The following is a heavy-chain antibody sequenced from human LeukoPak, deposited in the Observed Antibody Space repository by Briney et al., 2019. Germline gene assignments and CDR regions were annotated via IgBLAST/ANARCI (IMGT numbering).Heavy chain of an antibody. CDR2: MNPNSGNT. CDR3: ARGLEGATTVGYYYYYGMDV. D-gene: IGHD1-26*01. CDR1: GYTFTSYD. V-gene: IGHV1-8*01. Sequence: ASVKVSCKASGYTFTSYDINWVRQATGQGLEWMGWMNPNSGNTGYAQKFQGRVTMTRNTSISTAYMELSSLRSEDTAVYYCARGLEGATTVGYYYYYGMDVWGQGTTVTVSS. J-gene: IGHJ6*02.